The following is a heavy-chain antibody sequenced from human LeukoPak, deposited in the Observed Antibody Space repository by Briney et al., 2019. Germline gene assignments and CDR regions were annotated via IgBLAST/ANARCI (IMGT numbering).Heavy chain of an antibody. J-gene: IGHJ4*02. D-gene: IGHD2/OR15-2a*01. CDR1: GYSFTSYW. Sequence: GESLKISCKGSGYSFTSYWIGWVRQMPGKGLEWVGIIYPGDSDTRYSPSFQGQVTISADKSISTAYLRWGSLKASDTAMYYCARSFLHAFDYWGQGTLVTVSS. CDR2: IYPGDSDT. V-gene: IGHV5-51*01. CDR3: ARSFLHAFDY.